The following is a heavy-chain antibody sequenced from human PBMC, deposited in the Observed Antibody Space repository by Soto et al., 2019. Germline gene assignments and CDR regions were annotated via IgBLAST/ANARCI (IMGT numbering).Heavy chain of an antibody. V-gene: IGHV4-59*08. D-gene: IGHD6-13*01. CDR1: GDSISNYY. CDR2: IYYSGST. CDR3: ARHLWVGSSWYLGAFDI. J-gene: IGHJ3*02. Sequence: SETLSLTCTVSGDSISNYYWSWIRQPPGKGLEWIGYIYYSGSTNYNPSLKSRVTISVDTSKNQFSLKLSSVTAADTAVYFCARHLWVGSSWYLGAFDIWGQGTMVTVSS.